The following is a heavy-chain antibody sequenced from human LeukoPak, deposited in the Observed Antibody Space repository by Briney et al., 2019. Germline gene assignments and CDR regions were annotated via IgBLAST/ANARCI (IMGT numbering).Heavy chain of an antibody. CDR3: ARSDYSNYFFYFDY. CDR1: GGSISSSSYY. J-gene: IGHJ4*02. Sequence: PSETLSLTCTVSGGSISSSSYYWGWIRQPPGKGLEWIGSIYYSGSTYYNPPLKSRVTISVDTSKNQFSLKLSSVTAADTAVYYCARSDYSNYFFYFDYWGQGTLVTVSS. CDR2: IYYSGST. D-gene: IGHD4-11*01. V-gene: IGHV4-39*01.